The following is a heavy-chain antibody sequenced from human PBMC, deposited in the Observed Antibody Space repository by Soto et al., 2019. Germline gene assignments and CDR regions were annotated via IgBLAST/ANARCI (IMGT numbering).Heavy chain of an antibody. D-gene: IGHD7-27*01. CDR3: ARGTTGAFDY. J-gene: IGHJ4*02. Sequence: QVQLQQWGAGLLKPSETLSLTCAVYGGSFSGYYWSWIRQPPGKGLEWIGEINHSGSTNYNPSLKSRVTISVDTSKNQFSLKLSSVTAADTAVYYCARGTTGAFDYWRQGTLVTVSS. V-gene: IGHV4-34*01. CDR2: INHSGST. CDR1: GGSFSGYY.